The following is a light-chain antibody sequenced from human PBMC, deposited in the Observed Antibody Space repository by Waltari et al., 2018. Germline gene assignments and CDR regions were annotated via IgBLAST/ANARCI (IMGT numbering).Light chain of an antibody. CDR2: KTS. Sequence: DIRMTQSPSTLSASVGDRVTITCRASQSISSWLAWYQQKPGKAPKLLIYKTSSLESGVPSRFSGSGSGTEFTLTISSLQPDDFATYYCQDYHSAPQFTFGPGTKVDIK. J-gene: IGKJ3*01. V-gene: IGKV1-5*03. CDR1: QSISSW. CDR3: QDYHSAPQFT.